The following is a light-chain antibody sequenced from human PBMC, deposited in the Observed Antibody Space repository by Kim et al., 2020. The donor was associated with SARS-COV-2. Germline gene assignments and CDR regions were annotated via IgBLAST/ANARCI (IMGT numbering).Light chain of an antibody. CDR2: KTS. V-gene: IGKV1-5*03. CDR3: QHSYSSSPYT. J-gene: IGKJ2*01. Sequence: ASVGDRGTVTGRASQTMNSWWAWYQQKRGKAPKLRIYKTSSLESGVPSRFSGSRSGTEFTLTISNLQPDDFATYYCQHSYSSSPYTFGQGTKLEI. CDR1: QTMNSW.